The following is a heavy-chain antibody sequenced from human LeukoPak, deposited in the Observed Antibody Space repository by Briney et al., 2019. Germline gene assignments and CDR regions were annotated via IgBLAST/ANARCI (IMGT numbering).Heavy chain of an antibody. V-gene: IGHV1-2*02. Sequence: ASVKVSCKASGYTLSDYYIYWVREAPGQGPESRGWRNPHSGGANYAQKVQGRVTLTRGTSISTTYMELSTLTSDDTAIYYCARGHRIINGLDVWGQGTTVIVSS. CDR2: RNPHSGGA. CDR3: ARGHRIINGLDV. J-gene: IGHJ6*02. CDR1: GYTLSDYY.